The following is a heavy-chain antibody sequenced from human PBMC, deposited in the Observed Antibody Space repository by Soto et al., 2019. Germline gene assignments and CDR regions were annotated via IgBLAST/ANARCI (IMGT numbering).Heavy chain of an antibody. CDR1: GGSISSSSYY. CDR2: IYYSGST. V-gene: IGHV4-39*01. CDR3: ARRTTMVRGVSRRGFDY. Sequence: PSETLSLTCTVSGGSISSSSYYWGWIRQPPGKGLEWIGSIYYSGSTYYNPSLKGRVTISIDTSKNQFSLKLSSVTAADTAVYYCARRTTMVRGVSRRGFDYWGQGTLVTVSS. D-gene: IGHD3-10*01. J-gene: IGHJ4*02.